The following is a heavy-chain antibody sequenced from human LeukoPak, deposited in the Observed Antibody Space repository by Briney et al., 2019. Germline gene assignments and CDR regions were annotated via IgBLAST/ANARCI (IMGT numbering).Heavy chain of an antibody. D-gene: IGHD1-7*01. V-gene: IGHV5-51*01. J-gene: IGHJ4*02. Sequence: GESLKISCKGSGYSFTSYWIGWVRQMPGKGLEWMGIIYPGDSDTRYSPSFQGQVTISADKSISTAYLQWSSLKASDTAMYYCARRSGTTSLLDGHEDYWGQGTLVTVSS. CDR2: IYPGDSDT. CDR1: GYSFTSYW. CDR3: ARRSGTTSLLDGHEDY.